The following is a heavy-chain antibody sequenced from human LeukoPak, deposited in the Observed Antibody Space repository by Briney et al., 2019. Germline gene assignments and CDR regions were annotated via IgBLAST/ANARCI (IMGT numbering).Heavy chain of an antibody. Sequence: GGSLRLSCAASGFTFSSYAMSWVRQAPGKGLEWVSAISGSGGSTYYADSVKGRFTISRDNSKNTLYLQMNSLRAEDTAVYYCAKGGGYYDRSGYYTDYWGQGTLVTVSS. CDR3: AKGGGYYDRSGYYTDY. CDR1: GFTFSSYA. CDR2: ISGSGGST. J-gene: IGHJ4*02. D-gene: IGHD3-22*01. V-gene: IGHV3-23*01.